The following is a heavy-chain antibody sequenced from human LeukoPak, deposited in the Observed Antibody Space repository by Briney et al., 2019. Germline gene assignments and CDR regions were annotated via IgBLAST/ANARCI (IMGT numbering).Heavy chain of an antibody. J-gene: IGHJ4*02. V-gene: IGHV3-23*01. D-gene: IGHD6-13*01. CDR2: ISGSGSRGSGITGGNT. CDR1: GFNFNLSA. CDR3: AKGRCGDSSCWYFDA. Sequence: GGSLRLSCAASGFNFNLSAMIWGRQAPGKGLEWVALISGSGSRGSGITGGNTYYADSVKGRFSISRDDSQNTVYLQMNSLRVEDTATYFCAKGRCGDSSCWYFDAWAKGTRVTVSP.